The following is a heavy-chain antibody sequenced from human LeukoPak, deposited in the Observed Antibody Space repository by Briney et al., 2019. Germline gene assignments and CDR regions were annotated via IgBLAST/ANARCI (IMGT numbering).Heavy chain of an antibody. D-gene: IGHD3/OR15-3a*01. CDR2: IYYSGST. J-gene: IGHJ4*02. CDR3: ARESSQRWTSDY. V-gene: IGHV4-61*01. CDR1: GGSVSSGSYY. Sequence: PSETLSLTCTVSGGSVSSGSYYWSWIRQPPGKGLEWIGYIYYSGSTNYNPSLKSRVTISVDTSKNQFSLKLSSVTAADTAVYYCARESSQRWTSDYWGQGTLVTVSS.